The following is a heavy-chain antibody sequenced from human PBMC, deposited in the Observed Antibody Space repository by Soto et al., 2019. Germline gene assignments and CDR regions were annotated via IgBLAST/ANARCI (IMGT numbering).Heavy chain of an antibody. CDR2: LSWNSGSL. CDR3: VRPPWGRVLYAFEI. V-gene: IGHV3-9*01. D-gene: IGHD3-16*01. J-gene: IGHJ3*02. CDR1: GFTFDDYA. Sequence: EVQLVESGGGLVLPGRSLRLSCAASGFTFDDYAMHWVRQAPGKGLEGVSGLSWNSGSLGYADSVKGRLTISRDNAKHSPDLQMNSLRAEDTVLYYCVRPPWGRVLYAFEIRGQGTMVTVSS.